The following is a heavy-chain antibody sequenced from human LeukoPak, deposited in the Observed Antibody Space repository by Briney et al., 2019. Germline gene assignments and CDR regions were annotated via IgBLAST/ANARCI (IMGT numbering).Heavy chain of an antibody. CDR3: ARGKGYSYGYKYYFDY. D-gene: IGHD5-18*01. Sequence: PSETLSLTCTVSGGSISSYYWSWIRQPPGKGLERIGSIYHSGSTYYNPSLKSRVTISVDTSKNQFSLKLSSVTAADTAVYYCARGKGYSYGYKYYFDYWGQGTLVTASS. V-gene: IGHV4-38-2*02. CDR2: IYHSGST. J-gene: IGHJ4*02. CDR1: GGSISSYY.